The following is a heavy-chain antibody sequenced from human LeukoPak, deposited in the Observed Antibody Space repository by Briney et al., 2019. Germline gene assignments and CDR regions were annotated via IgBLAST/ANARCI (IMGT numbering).Heavy chain of an antibody. D-gene: IGHD5-24*01. CDR3: VREGGYNLNWFDP. CDR1: GGSISSYY. Sequence: SETLSLTCTVSGGSISSYYWGRIRQPPGKGLEWIGSIYYSGSTYFNPSLKSRVTMSLDTSKNQFSLNLTSVTAADTAVYYCVREGGYNLNWFDPWGQGTLVTVSS. CDR2: IYYSGST. V-gene: IGHV4-39*07. J-gene: IGHJ5*02.